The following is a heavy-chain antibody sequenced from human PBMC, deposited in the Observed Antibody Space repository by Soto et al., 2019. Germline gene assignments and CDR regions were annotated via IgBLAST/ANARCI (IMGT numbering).Heavy chain of an antibody. J-gene: IGHJ4*02. D-gene: IGHD3-3*01. Sequence: GGSLRLSCAASGFTFSSNALSWVRQAPGKGLEWVSAISGSGGSTYYADSVKGRFTISRDNSNNTLYLQMNSLRAEDTAVYYCAKARLSGYYVYWGQGTLVTVSS. CDR2: ISGSGGST. V-gene: IGHV3-23*01. CDR3: AKARLSGYYVY. CDR1: GFTFSSNA.